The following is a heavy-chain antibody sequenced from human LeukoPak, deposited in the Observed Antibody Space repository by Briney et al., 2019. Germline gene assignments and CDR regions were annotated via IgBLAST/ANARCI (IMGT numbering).Heavy chain of an antibody. CDR3: ARGADYQAFDY. D-gene: IGHD3-16*01. CDR1: GFTFSNYA. V-gene: IGHV3-53*01. CDR2: IYSGGST. J-gene: IGHJ4*02. Sequence: GGSLRLSCAASGFTFSNYAMSWVRQAPGKGLEWVSVIYSGGSTYYADSVKGRFTISRDNSKNSVYLQMNNLRAEDTAVYYCARGADYQAFDYWGQGTLVTVSS.